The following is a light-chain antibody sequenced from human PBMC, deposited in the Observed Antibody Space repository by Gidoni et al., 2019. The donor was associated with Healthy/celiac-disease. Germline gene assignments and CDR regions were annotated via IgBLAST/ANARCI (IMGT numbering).Light chain of an antibody. V-gene: IGLV1-47*01. J-gene: IGLJ3*02. Sequence: QSVLTQPPSPSGTPGQRVTISCSGSSSNIGRNYVYWYQQLPGTAPKLLIYRNNQRPSGVPDRFSGSKSGTSASLAISGLRSEDEADYYCAAWDDSLSGRVFGGGTKLTVL. CDR2: RNN. CDR1: SSNIGRNY. CDR3: AAWDDSLSGRV.